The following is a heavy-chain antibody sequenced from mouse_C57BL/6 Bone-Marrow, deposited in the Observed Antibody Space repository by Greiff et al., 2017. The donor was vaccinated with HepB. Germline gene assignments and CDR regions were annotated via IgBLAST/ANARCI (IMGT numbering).Heavy chain of an antibody. CDR2: IWSGGST. D-gene: IGHD4-1*01. CDR1: GFSLTSYG. V-gene: IGHV2-2*01. CDR3: ARRSLRWDVGAMDY. Sequence: VQLVESGPGLVQPSQSLSITCTVSGFSLTSYGVHWVRQSPGKGLEWLGVIWSGGSTDYNAAFISRLSISKDNSKSQVFFKMNSLQADDTAIYYCARRSLRWDVGAMDYWGQGTSVTVSS. J-gene: IGHJ4*01.